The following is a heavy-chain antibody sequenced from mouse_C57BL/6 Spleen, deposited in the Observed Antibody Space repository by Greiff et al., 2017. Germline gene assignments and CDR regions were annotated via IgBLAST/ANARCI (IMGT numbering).Heavy chain of an antibody. Sequence: QVQLQQSGPGLVAPSQSLSITCTVSGFSLTSYAISWVRQPPGKGLEWLGVIWTGGGTNYNSALKSRLSISKDNNKGRVFLKMNSLQTDDTARYYCARSIDHYYGSAFDYWGQGTTLTVSS. CDR2: IWTGGGT. V-gene: IGHV2-9-1*01. CDR3: ARSIDHYYGSAFDY. D-gene: IGHD1-1*01. J-gene: IGHJ2*01. CDR1: GFSLTSYA.